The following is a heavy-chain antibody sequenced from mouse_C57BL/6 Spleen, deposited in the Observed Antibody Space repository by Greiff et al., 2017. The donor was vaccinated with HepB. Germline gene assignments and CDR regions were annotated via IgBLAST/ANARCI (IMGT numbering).Heavy chain of an antibody. V-gene: IGHV1-26*01. CDR2: INPNNGGT. Sequence: EVQLQQSGPELVKPGASVKISCKASGYTFTDYYMNWVKQSHGKSLEWIGDINPNNGGTSYNQKFKGKATLTVDKSSSTAYMELRSLTSEDSAVYYCATMITTGYFDYWGQGTTLTVSS. CDR3: ATMITTGYFDY. D-gene: IGHD2-4*01. J-gene: IGHJ2*01. CDR1: GYTFTDYY.